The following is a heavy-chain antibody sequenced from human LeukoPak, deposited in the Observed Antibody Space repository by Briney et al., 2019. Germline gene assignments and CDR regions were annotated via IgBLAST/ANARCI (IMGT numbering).Heavy chain of an antibody. CDR1: GFSFSSYT. V-gene: IGHV3-21*01. Sequence: AGGSLKLSCAASGFSFSSYTMNWVRQAPGKGLEWVSFISSTSTYIYYADSLKGRFTISRDNAKNSLYLQMNSLRAEDTAVYYCARVGGSGSLDYWGQGTLVTVSS. J-gene: IGHJ4*02. CDR2: ISSTSTYI. D-gene: IGHD3-10*01. CDR3: ARVGGSGSLDY.